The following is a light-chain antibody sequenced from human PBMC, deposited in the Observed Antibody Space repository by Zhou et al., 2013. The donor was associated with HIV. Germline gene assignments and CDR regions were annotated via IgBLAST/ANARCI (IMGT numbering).Light chain of an antibody. CDR3: QQYYSSSQT. CDR1: ESISNS. CDR2: KAS. V-gene: IGKV1-5*03. Sequence: DIQMTQSPSSLSASVGDRVTITCRASESISNSLAWYQQKPGQAPTLLIYKASTLDSAVPSRFSGSGSGTEFSLTISSLQPDDFATYYCQQYYSSSQTFGQGTKVEVK. J-gene: IGKJ1*01.